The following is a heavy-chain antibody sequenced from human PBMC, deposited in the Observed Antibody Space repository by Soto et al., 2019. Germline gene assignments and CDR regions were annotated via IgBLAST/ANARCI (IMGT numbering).Heavy chain of an antibody. D-gene: IGHD3-10*01. CDR2: LFYNGMT. V-gene: IGHV4-59*11. CDR1: GGSINSHF. J-gene: IGHJ4*02. CDR3: ARGGDNSPWYYSL. Sequence: PSETLSLTCTVSGGSINSHFWSWIRRPPGKGLEWIGYLFYNGMTIYNPSLESRVTISVDTSKSQLSLELRSVTASDTAVYYCARGGDNSPWYYSLWGQGTLVTVSS.